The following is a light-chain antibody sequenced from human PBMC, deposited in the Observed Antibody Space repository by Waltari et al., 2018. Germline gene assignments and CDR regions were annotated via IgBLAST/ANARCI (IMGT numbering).Light chain of an antibody. CDR3: CSYAGTYTSWV. CDR2: DVS. Sequence: QSALTQPRSVSGSPGQSVTISCTVTSSDVGNYDYVSWYQQHPGKAPKLMIYDVSKRPSGFPDRFSGSKSGNTASLTVSGLQAEDEADYYCCSYAGTYTSWVFGGGTKLTVL. J-gene: IGLJ3*02. V-gene: IGLV2-11*01. CDR1: SSDVGNYDY.